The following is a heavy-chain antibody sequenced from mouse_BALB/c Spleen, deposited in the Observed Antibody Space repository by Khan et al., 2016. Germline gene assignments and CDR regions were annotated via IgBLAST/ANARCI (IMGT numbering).Heavy chain of an antibody. Sequence: EVELVEPGGGLVQPGGSQKLSCAASGFTFSSFGMHWVRQAPEKGLEWVAFISSGSSAIYYADTVKGRFTSSRDNPKNTLILQMTSLRSEATALYYCGRGYYLGQGTTLTVSS. V-gene: IGHV5-17*02. CDR3: GRGYY. CDR2: ISSGSSAI. J-gene: IGHJ2*01. CDR1: GFTFSSFG.